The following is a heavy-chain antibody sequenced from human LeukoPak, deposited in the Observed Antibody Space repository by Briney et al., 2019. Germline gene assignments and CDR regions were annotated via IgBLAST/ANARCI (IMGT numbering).Heavy chain of an antibody. Sequence: SETLSLTCTVSGASISSGTYYWSWIRQPPGKGLEWIGYIYYSGNTNYNPSLKSRVTISVDPSKNQFSLNLSSVTAADTAVYYCARSGSYIAMYYYYAMDVWGQGTTVTVSS. D-gene: IGHD3-10*01. V-gene: IGHV4-61*01. CDR1: GASISSGTYY. J-gene: IGHJ6*02. CDR2: IYYSGNT. CDR3: ARSGSYIAMYYYYAMDV.